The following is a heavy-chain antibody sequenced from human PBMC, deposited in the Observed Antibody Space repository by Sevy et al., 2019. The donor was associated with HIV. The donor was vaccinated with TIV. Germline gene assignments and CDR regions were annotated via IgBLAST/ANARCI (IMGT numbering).Heavy chain of an antibody. D-gene: IGHD2-8*01. CDR3: TSGADCSNGVCYPRGFDP. J-gene: IGHJ5*02. V-gene: IGHV1-69*13. Sequence: ASVKVSCKASGGTLTNYAISCVRQAPGQGLEWMGEIVPVFGTSHHARSFQGRVTITADESTSTAYMELRSLRSEDTAVYYCTSGADCSNGVCYPRGFDPWGQGTLVTVSS. CDR1: GGTLTNYA. CDR2: IVPVFGTS.